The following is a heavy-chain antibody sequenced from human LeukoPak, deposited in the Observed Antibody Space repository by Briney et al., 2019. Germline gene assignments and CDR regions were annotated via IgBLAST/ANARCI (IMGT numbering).Heavy chain of an antibody. CDR3: ARSVSNWNQPVDY. CDR1: GGTFISYA. D-gene: IGHD1-1*01. Sequence: ASVKVSCKASGGTFISYAISWVRQAPGQGLEWMGWISAYNGNTNYAQKLQGRVTMTTDTSTSTAYMELRSLRSDDTAVYYCARSVSNWNQPVDYWGQGTLVTVSS. CDR2: ISAYNGNT. V-gene: IGHV1-18*01. J-gene: IGHJ4*02.